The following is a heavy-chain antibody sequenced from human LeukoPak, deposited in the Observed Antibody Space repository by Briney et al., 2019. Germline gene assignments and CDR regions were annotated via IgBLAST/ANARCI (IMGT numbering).Heavy chain of an antibody. V-gene: IGHV1-18*01. CDR1: GYTFTIYG. D-gene: IGHD5-18*01. Sequence: WASVKVSCRASGYTFTIYGITWVRQAPGQGLEWLGWISAYNGNTDYAQKLQGRVTMTTDTSTSTAYMELSSLTSEDTAVYYCTRNTAGARYFQRWGQGTLVTVSS. CDR3: TRNTAGARYFQR. CDR2: ISAYNGNT. J-gene: IGHJ1*01.